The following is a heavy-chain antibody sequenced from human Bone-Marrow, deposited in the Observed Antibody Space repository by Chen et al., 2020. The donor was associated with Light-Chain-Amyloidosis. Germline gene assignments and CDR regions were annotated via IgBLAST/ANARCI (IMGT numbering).Heavy chain of an antibody. V-gene: IGHV4-34*01. J-gene: IGHJ3*02. CDR1: GGSLSDCC. Sequence: QVQLQQWGAGLLKPSETLSLTCAVDGGSLSDCCWSWIRQPPGKGLEWIGSIYYSGSTYYNPSLKSRVTISVDTSKNQFSLKLSSVTAADTAVYYCARDLNWGWTFGAFDIWGQGTMVTVSS. CDR2: IYYSGST. CDR3: ARDLNWGWTFGAFDI. D-gene: IGHD7-27*01.